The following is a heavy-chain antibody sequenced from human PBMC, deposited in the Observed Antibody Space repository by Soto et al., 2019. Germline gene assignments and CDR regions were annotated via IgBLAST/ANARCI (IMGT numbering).Heavy chain of an antibody. CDR2: INHSGST. CDR1: GGSFSGYY. CDR3: ARKRLYYYDSIGYYYGRSSNYFDY. Sequence: PSETLSLSCAVYGGSFSGYYWSWIRQPPGKGLEWIGEINHSGSTNYNPSLKSRVTISVDTSKNQFSLKLSSVTAADTAVYYCARKRLYYYDSIGYYYGRSSNYFDYWGQGTLVTGSS. J-gene: IGHJ4*02. D-gene: IGHD3-22*01. V-gene: IGHV4-34*01.